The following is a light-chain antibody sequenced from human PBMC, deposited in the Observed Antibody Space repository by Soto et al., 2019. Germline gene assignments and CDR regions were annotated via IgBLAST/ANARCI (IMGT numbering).Light chain of an antibody. V-gene: IGLV2-14*01. CDR1: STDVGAYNY. CDR3: ISYTGKSASYV. J-gene: IGLJ1*01. Sequence: QSVLAQPASVSGSPGQSITISCTGTSTDVGAYNYVAWYQQHPGKAPKLIIYEVTNRPSGVSYRFSASKSGNTASLTISGLHSEDEADYYCISYTGKSASYVXGTGTKVTVL. CDR2: EVT.